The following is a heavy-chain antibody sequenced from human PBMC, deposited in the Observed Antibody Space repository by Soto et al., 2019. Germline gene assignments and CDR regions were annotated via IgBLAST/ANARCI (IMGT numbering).Heavy chain of an antibody. CDR1: GFTCNAYA. CDR2: ISAGGGRT. J-gene: IGHJ3*01. CDR3: AKDPNGDYVGGFEF. Sequence: GSLRLSXXXSGFTCNAYAMSWVRQAPXXGLXXXSGISAGGGRTYYADSVKGRFTVSRDSSRNTLSLQMNSLRVEDTAVYYCAKDPNGDYVGGFEFWGPGTMVTVSS. D-gene: IGHD4-17*01. V-gene: IGHV3-23*01.